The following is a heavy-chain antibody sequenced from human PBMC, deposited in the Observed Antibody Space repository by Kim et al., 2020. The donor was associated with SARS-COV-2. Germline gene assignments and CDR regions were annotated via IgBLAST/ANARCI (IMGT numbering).Heavy chain of an antibody. V-gene: IGHV1-69*04. Sequence: SVKVSCKASGGTFSSYAISWVRQAPGQGLEWMGRIIPILGIANYAQKFQGRVTITADKSTSTAYMELSSLRSEDTAVYYCARDWPSRGLTWRVDYYYGMDVWGQGTTVTVSS. J-gene: IGHJ6*02. CDR1: GGTFSSYA. D-gene: IGHD2-15*01. CDR3: ARDWPSRGLTWRVDYYYGMDV. CDR2: IIPILGIA.